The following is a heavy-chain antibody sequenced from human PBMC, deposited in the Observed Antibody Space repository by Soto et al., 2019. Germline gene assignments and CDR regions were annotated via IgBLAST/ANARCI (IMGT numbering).Heavy chain of an antibody. D-gene: IGHD6-6*01. CDR3: ARGASSTDAFDI. V-gene: IGHV4-30-2*01. CDR1: GGSISSGGYS. Sequence: SETLSLTCAVSGGSISSGGYSWSWIRQPPGKGLEWIGYIYHSGSTYYNPSLKRRVTISVDRSKNQFSLKLSSGTAADTAVYYCARGASSTDAFDIWGQGTMVTVSS. J-gene: IGHJ3*02. CDR2: IYHSGST.